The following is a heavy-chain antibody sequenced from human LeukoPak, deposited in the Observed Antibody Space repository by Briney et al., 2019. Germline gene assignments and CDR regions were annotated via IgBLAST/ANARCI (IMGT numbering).Heavy chain of an antibody. CDR1: GGSINSGDYY. J-gene: IGHJ4*02. Sequence: SETLSLTCTVSGGSINSGDYYWSWIRQPPGKGLEWIGYIYYSGSTYYNPSLESRITISMDTAKNQFSLKVSSVTASDTAVYYCARADTVSTGPDFWGQGTLITVSS. D-gene: IGHD1-1*01. V-gene: IGHV4-30-4*01. CDR3: ARADTVSTGPDF. CDR2: IYYSGST.